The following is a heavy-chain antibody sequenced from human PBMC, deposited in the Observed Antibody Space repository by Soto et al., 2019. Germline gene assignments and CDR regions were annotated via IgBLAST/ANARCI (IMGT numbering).Heavy chain of an antibody. CDR1: GFSLANYP. Sequence: VQLVESGGGLVQPGGSLRLSCVASGFSLANYPMNWVRQTPGKGLEWISYSSPRGNTIYYADSVEGRFTIPRDNARKSLSLHMSSLRDEDSALYYCAKGPHTNVGWPYYFESWGQGVPVTVSS. D-gene: IGHD6-19*01. CDR2: SSPRGNTI. J-gene: IGHJ4*02. V-gene: IGHV3-48*02. CDR3: AKGPHTNVGWPYYFES.